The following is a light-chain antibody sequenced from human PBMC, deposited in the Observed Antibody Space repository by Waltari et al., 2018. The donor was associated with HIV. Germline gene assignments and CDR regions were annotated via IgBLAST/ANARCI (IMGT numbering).Light chain of an antibody. CDR3: QQLNSYAIT. J-gene: IGKJ5*01. CDR1: QGISSY. CDR2: AAS. Sequence: DILLPQSPSFLSASVGDRVTITCRASQGISSYLAWYQQKPGKAPKLLIYAASTLQSGVPSRFSGSGSGTEFTLTISSLQPEDFATYYCQQLNSYAITFGQGTRLEIK. V-gene: IGKV1-9*01.